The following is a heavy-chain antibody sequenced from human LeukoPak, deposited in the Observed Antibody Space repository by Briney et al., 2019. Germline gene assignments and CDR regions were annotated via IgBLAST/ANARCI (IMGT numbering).Heavy chain of an antibody. D-gene: IGHD6-19*01. J-gene: IGHJ5*02. CDR2: ISSSSSII. CDR3: ARTVIAVAANWFDP. V-gene: IGHV3-48*02. CDR1: GLTFSSYS. Sequence: PGGSLRLSCAASGLTFSSYSMNWVRQAPGQGLEWVSYISSSSSIISYADSVKGRFTISRDNAKNSLYLQMNSLRDEDTAVYYCARTVIAVAANWFDPCGQGTLVTVSS.